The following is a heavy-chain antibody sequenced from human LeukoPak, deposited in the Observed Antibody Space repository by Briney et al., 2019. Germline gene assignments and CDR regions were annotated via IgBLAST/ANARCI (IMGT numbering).Heavy chain of an antibody. D-gene: IGHD1/OR15-1a*01. CDR2: MNPNSGNT. J-gene: IGHJ4*02. V-gene: IGHV1-8*01. CDR1: GYTLTSYD. Sequence: GASVKVSCKASGYTLTSYDINWVRQATGQGLEWMGWMNPNSGNTGYAQKFQGRVTMTRNTSISTAYMELSSLRSEDTAVYYCAGDGITGTPFDYWGQGTLVTVSS. CDR3: AGDGITGTPFDY.